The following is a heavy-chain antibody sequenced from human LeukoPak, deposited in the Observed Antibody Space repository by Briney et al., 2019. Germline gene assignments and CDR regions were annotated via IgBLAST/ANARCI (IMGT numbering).Heavy chain of an antibody. CDR1: GYTFTGYY. CDR2: INPNSGGT. CDR3: ARDAGYSYGYAALFDY. J-gene: IGHJ4*02. D-gene: IGHD5-18*01. V-gene: IGHV1-2*02. Sequence: ASVKVCCKASGYTFTGYYMHWVRQAPGQGVEWMGWINPNSGGTNYAQKFQGRVTMTRDTSISTAYMELSRLRSDDTAVYYCARDAGYSYGYAALFDYWGQGTLVTVSS.